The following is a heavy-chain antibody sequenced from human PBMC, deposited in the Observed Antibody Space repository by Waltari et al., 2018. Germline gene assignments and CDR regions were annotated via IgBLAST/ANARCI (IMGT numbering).Heavy chain of an antibody. CDR2: ISSSGSTI. CDR1: GFTFSSYA. D-gene: IGHD3-16*01. V-gene: IGHV3-48*04. J-gene: IGHJ6*02. CDR3: ARVPRMGYYYGMDV. Sequence: VQLVESGGGVVQPGRSLRLSCAASGFTFSSYAMHWVRQAPGKGLEWVSYISSSGSTIYYADSVKGRFTISRDNAKNSLYLQMNSLRAEDTAVYYCARVPRMGYYYGMDVWGQGTTVTVSS.